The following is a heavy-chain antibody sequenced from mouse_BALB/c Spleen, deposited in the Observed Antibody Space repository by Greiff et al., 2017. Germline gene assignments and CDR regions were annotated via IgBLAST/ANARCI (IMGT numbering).Heavy chain of an antibody. Sequence: EVKVEESGGGLVQPGGSRKLSCAASGFTFSSFGMHWVRQAPEKGLEWVAYISSGSSTIYYADTVKGRFTISRDNPKNTLFLQMTSLRSEDTAMYYCARWGYDGFDYWGQGTTLTVSS. J-gene: IGHJ2*01. CDR2: ISSGSSTI. D-gene: IGHD2-2*01. CDR1: GFTFSSFG. CDR3: ARWGYDGFDY. V-gene: IGHV5-17*02.